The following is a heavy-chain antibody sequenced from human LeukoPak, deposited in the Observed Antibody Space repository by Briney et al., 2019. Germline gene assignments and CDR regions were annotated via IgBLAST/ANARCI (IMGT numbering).Heavy chain of an antibody. Sequence: GGSLRLSCAASGFTSSSYAISWVRQAPGKGLDWVSAISGGGRAYYADSVKGRFTISRDNSKNTLYLQMNSLRAEDTALYYCAREGLVGKPDSSGYPYYFDYWGQGTLATVSS. CDR3: AREGLVGKPDSSGYPYYFDY. CDR1: GFTSSSYA. J-gene: IGHJ4*02. V-gene: IGHV3-23*01. CDR2: ISGGGRA. D-gene: IGHD3-22*01.